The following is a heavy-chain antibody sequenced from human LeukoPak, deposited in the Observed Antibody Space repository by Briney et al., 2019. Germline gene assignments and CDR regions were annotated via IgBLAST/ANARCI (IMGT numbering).Heavy chain of an antibody. CDR3: ARDRDVPAVGMDV. CDR1: GFTFSNYA. V-gene: IGHV3-21*06. Sequence: GGSLRLSCAASGFTFSNYAMDWVRQAPGKGLEWVSSISLSSCYMSYADSVKGRFTISRDNAKNSLYLQMNSLRAEDTAVYYCARDRDVPAVGMDVWGQGTTDTLPS. J-gene: IGHJ6*02. CDR2: ISLSSCYM.